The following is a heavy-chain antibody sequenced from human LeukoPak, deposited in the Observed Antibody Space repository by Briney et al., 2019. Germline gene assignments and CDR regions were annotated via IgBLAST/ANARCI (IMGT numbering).Heavy chain of an antibody. Sequence: GGSLRLSCAVTGLTFSGYWVTWVRQAPGKGLEWVANINQDASDKYYVESVKGRFAISRDNAKSSLYLQMNSLRAEDTAVYYCASYYYGSGTSLGYWGQGTLVTVSS. D-gene: IGHD3-10*01. V-gene: IGHV3-7*01. J-gene: IGHJ4*02. CDR1: GLTFSGYW. CDR2: INQDASDK. CDR3: ASYYYGSGTSLGY.